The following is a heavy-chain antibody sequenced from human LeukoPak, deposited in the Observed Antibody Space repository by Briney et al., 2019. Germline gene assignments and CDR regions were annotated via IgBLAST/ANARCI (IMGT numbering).Heavy chain of an antibody. CDR1: GYTFTGYY. CDR2: INPNSGGT. D-gene: IGHD2-2*02. J-gene: IGHJ5*02. Sequence: GASVKVSCKASGYTFTGYYMHWVRQAPGPGLEWMGWINPNSGGTNHAQKFQGRVTMTRDTSISTAYMELSRLRSDDTAVYYCARGYCSSSSCYIIIWFDPWGQRTLVTVSS. V-gene: IGHV1-2*02. CDR3: ARGYCSSSSCYIIIWFDP.